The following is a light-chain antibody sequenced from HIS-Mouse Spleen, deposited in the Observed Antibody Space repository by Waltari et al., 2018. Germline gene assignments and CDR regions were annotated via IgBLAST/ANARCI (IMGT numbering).Light chain of an antibody. Sequence: SYVLTQPPSVSVAPGKTARITWGGNNIGSKSVHRYQQKPGQAPVPVVYDDTERPSGSPERFPGHNSGNTATLTIRRVEDGDEADYYCQVWDSSSDHVVFGGGTKLTVL. CDR2: DDT. V-gene: IGLV3-21*03. CDR3: QVWDSSSDHVV. CDR1: NIGSKS. J-gene: IGLJ2*01.